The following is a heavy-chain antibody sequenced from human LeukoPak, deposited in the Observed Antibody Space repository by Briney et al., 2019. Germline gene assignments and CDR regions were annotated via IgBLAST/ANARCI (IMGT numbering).Heavy chain of an antibody. Sequence: GGSLRLSCAASGFTFSSYWMHWVRQAPGKGLVWVSRINSDGSSTSYADSVKGRFTISRDNAKNTLYLQMNSLRAEDTAVYYCASGYDILTGPYYYYGMDVWGQGTTVTVSS. CDR2: INSDGSST. J-gene: IGHJ6*02. CDR1: GFTFSSYW. D-gene: IGHD3-9*01. V-gene: IGHV3-74*01. CDR3: ASGYDILTGPYYYYGMDV.